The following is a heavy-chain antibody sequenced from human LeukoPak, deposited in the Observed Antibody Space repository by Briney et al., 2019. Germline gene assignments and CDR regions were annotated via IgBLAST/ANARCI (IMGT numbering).Heavy chain of an antibody. CDR1: GFTVSSNY. V-gene: IGHV3-53*01. D-gene: IGHD6-13*01. CDR2: IYSGGST. J-gene: IGHJ6*03. Sequence: GGSLRLSCAASGFTVSSNYMSWVRQAPGKGLEWVSVIYSGGSTYYADSVKGRFTISRDNSKNTLYLQMNSLRAEDTAVYYCARVAAGTDYYYYYYMDVWGKGTTVTISS. CDR3: ARVAAGTDYYYYYYMDV.